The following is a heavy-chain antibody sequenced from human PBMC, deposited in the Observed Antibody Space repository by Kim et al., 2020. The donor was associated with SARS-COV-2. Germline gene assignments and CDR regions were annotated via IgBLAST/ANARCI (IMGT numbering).Heavy chain of an antibody. CDR2: ISYDGSNK. CDR3: AREGIKYSSGWYPFDY. CDR1: GFTFSSYG. Sequence: GGSLRLSCAASGFTFSSYGMHWVRQAPGKGLEWVAVISYDGSNKYYADSVKGRFTISRVNSKNTLYLQMNSLRAEDTAVYYCAREGIKYSSGWYPFDYWGQGTLVTVSS. D-gene: IGHD6-19*01. J-gene: IGHJ4*02. V-gene: IGHV3-33*05.